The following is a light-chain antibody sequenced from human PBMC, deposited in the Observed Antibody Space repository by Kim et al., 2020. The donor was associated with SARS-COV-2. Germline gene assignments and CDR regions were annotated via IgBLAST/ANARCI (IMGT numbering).Light chain of an antibody. Sequence: EIVLTQSPGTLSLSPGERATLSCRASERVSSSYLAWYQQKPGQAPRLLIYGASNRATGIPDRFSGSGSGTDFTLTISRLEPEDSAVYYCQQYGSSRLTFGGGTKVDIK. CDR2: GAS. CDR1: ERVSSSY. CDR3: QQYGSSRLT. V-gene: IGKV3-20*01. J-gene: IGKJ4*01.